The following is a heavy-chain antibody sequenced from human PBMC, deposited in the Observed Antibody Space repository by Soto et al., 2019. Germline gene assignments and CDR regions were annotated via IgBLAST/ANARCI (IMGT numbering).Heavy chain of an antibody. V-gene: IGHV5-51*01. Sequence: GESLKISCKGSGYSFTSYWIGWVRQMPGKGLEWMGIIYPGDSDTRYSPSFQGQVTISADKSISTAYLQWSSLKASDTAMYYCARTPLDGKQLSYYYYGMDVWGQGTTVTVSS. CDR2: IYPGDSDT. CDR3: ARTPLDGKQLSYYYYGMDV. D-gene: IGHD6-13*01. J-gene: IGHJ6*02. CDR1: GYSFTSYW.